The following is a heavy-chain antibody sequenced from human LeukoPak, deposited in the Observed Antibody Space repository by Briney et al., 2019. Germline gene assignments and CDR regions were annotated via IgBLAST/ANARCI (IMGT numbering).Heavy chain of an antibody. CDR2: INPNSGGT. CDR3: AREAGGNSLDY. V-gene: IGHV1-2*02. J-gene: IGHJ4*02. CDR1: GYTFTCYY. D-gene: IGHD4-23*01. Sequence: ASVKVSCKASGYTFTCYYMHWVRQAPGQGREWMGWINPNSGGTNYAQKFQGRVTMTRDTSISTAYMELSRLRSDDTAVYYCAREAGGNSLDYWGQGTLVTVSS.